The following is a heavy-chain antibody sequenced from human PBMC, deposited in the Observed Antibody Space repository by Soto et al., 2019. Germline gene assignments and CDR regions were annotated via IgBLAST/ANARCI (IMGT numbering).Heavy chain of an antibody. D-gene: IGHD2-2*01. V-gene: IGHV1-18*01. CDR1: GYTFTSYG. CDR3: ARVLVPAATRYYYGMDV. Sequence: GASVKVSCKASGYTFTSYGMSWVRQAPGQGLEWMGWISAYNGNTNYAQKLQGRVTMTTDTSTSTAYMELRSLRSDDTAVYYCARVLVPAATRYYYGMDVWGQGTTVTVSS. J-gene: IGHJ6*02. CDR2: ISAYNGNT.